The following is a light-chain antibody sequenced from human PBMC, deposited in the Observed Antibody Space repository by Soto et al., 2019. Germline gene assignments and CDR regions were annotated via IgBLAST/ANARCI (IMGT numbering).Light chain of an antibody. J-gene: IGKJ4*01. Sequence: DIVLTQSPATLSLSPGERATLSCRASQSVSSSLAWFQQKPGQAPRLLIYDASNRATDIPARFSGSGSGTDFHLTISSLEPEDFAVYYCQQRSNGLTFGGGTKVEIK. CDR2: DAS. CDR3: QQRSNGLT. CDR1: QSVSSS. V-gene: IGKV3-11*01.